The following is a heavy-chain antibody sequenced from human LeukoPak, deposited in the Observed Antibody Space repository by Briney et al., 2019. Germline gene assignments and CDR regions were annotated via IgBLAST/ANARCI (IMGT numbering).Heavy chain of an antibody. Sequence: SXXXSCKASGGTFISYAISWVRQAPGQGLEWRGGIIPIFGTANYTQKFQGRVTITADESTSTAYMELSSLRSEDTAVYYCARDGDRVSFDYWGQGTLVTVSS. J-gene: IGHJ4*02. V-gene: IGHV1-69*01. CDR3: ARDGDRVSFDY. CDR1: GGTFISYA. CDR2: IIPIFGTA. D-gene: IGHD2-21*01.